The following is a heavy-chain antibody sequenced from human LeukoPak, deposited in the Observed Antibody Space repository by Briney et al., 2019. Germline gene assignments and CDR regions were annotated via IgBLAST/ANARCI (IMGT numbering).Heavy chain of an antibody. CDR3: ARAGYDFWSGYPNWFDP. V-gene: IGHV1-69*13. J-gene: IGHJ5*02. CDR2: IIPIFGTA. CDR1: GGTFSSYA. D-gene: IGHD3-3*01. Sequence: ASVKVSCKASGGTFSSYAISWVRQAPGQGLEWMGGIIPIFGTANYAQKFQGRVTITADESTSTAYMELRSLRSDDTAVYYCARAGYDFWSGYPNWFDPWGQGTLVTVSS.